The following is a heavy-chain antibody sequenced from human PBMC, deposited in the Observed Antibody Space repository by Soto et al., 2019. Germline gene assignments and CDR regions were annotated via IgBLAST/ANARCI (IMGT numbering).Heavy chain of an antibody. CDR1: GLRFSASV. J-gene: IGHJ1*01. Sequence: EVQLVESGGGLVQPGGSLKLSCAVSGLRFSASVMHWVRQASGKGLEWVGRIRSKADNYATAYAASVKGIFTISRDELANTDYMQMHSLKTEDRAVDYCARPRGGNTDYKHCGGQGTLVT. D-gene: IGHD3-10*01. V-gene: IGHV3-73*02. CDR2: IRSKADNYAT. CDR3: ARPRGGNTDYKHC.